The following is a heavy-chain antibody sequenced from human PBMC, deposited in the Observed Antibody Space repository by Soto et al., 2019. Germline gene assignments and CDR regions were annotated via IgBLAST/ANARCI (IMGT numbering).Heavy chain of an antibody. V-gene: IGHV1-46*03. J-gene: IGHJ5*02. Sequence: QVQLVQSGAEVKKPGASVKVSCKASGYTFTSYYMHWVRQAPGQGLEWMGIINPSGGSTSNAQKFQGRVTMTRDTSTSTVYMELSSLRAEDTAVYYCARDLRIFGVVTHGADWFDPWGQGTLVTVSS. CDR2: INPSGGST. CDR1: GYTFTSYY. CDR3: ARDLRIFGVVTHGADWFDP. D-gene: IGHD3-3*01.